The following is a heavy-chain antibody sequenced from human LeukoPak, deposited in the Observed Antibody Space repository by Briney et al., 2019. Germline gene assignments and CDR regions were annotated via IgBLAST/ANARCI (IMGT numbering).Heavy chain of an antibody. CDR1: GFTFSRFG. J-gene: IGHJ6*02. Sequence: GRSLRLSCAASGFTFSRFGMHWVRQAPGKGLEWEAVIWFDGSSTYYADSVKGRFTISRDNSKNMLFLQMNSLRAEDTAVYYCAKGIGLYYYYGMDVWGQGTTVTVSS. V-gene: IGHV3-33*06. CDR2: IWFDGSST. CDR3: AKGIGLYYYYGMDV.